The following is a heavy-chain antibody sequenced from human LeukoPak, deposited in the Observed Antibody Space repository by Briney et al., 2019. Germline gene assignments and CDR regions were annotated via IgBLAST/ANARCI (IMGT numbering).Heavy chain of an antibody. V-gene: IGHV3-7*01. Sequence: GGSLRLSCVASGFTFSSYAMNWVRQAPGKGLEWVANIKQDGSEKYYVDSVKGRFTISRDNARNSLYLQMNSLRADDTAVYYCARDLYGSGSYEWDYWGQGTLVTVSS. CDR2: IKQDGSEK. CDR1: GFTFSSYA. D-gene: IGHD3-10*01. CDR3: ARDLYGSGSYEWDY. J-gene: IGHJ4*02.